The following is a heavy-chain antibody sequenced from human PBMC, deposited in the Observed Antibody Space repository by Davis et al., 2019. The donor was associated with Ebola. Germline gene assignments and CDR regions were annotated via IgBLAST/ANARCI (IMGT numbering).Heavy chain of an antibody. Sequence: SETLSLTCTVSGGSISSGGYYWSWIRQHPGKGLEWIGYIYYSGSTYYNPSLKSRVTISVDRSKNQFSLKLSSVTAADTAVYYCARGGYSYGCAFDIWGQGTLVTVSS. CDR1: GGSISSGGYY. V-gene: IGHV4-31*03. J-gene: IGHJ3*02. CDR2: IYYSGST. CDR3: ARGGYSYGCAFDI. D-gene: IGHD5-18*01.